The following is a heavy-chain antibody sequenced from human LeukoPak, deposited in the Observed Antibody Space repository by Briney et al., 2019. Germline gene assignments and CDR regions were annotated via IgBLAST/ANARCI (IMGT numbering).Heavy chain of an antibody. J-gene: IGHJ6*02. CDR3: ARDPSYCSSTSCYTLYYYGMDV. Sequence: GGSLRLSCAASGFSFRDYWMSWVRQAPGKGLEWVSSISSSSSYIYYADSAKGRFTISRDNAKNSLYLQMNSLRAEDTAVYYCARDPSYCSSTSCYTLYYYGMDVWGQGTTVTVSS. D-gene: IGHD2-2*02. CDR1: GFSFRDYW. CDR2: ISSSSSYI. V-gene: IGHV3-21*01.